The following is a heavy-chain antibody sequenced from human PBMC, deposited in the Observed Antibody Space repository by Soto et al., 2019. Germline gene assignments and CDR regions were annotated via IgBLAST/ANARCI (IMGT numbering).Heavy chain of an antibody. Sequence: GGSLRLSCAASVFTFSSYAMHWVRQAPGKGLEWVAVISYDGSNKYYADSVKGRFTISRDNSKNTLYLQMNSLRAEDTAVYYCAKLPGIAAAWFDPWGQGT. CDR3: AKLPGIAAAWFDP. V-gene: IGHV3-30-3*02. CDR1: VFTFSSYA. J-gene: IGHJ5*02. CDR2: ISYDGSNK. D-gene: IGHD6-13*01.